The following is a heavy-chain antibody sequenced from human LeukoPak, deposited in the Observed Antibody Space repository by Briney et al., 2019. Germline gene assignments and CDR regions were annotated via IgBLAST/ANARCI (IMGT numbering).Heavy chain of an antibody. D-gene: IGHD6-13*01. J-gene: IGHJ4*01. CDR1: GFTFSTYA. CDR3: AKGELRAAAPFDY. Sequence: GGSLRLSCAASGFTFSTYAMNWVRQAPGKGLVWVSTISCSGGTTYYADSVKGRFTISRDNSKNTLYLQMNSLRAEDTAVYYCAKGELRAAAPFDYWGHGTLVTVSS. CDR2: ISCSGGTT. V-gene: IGHV3-23*01.